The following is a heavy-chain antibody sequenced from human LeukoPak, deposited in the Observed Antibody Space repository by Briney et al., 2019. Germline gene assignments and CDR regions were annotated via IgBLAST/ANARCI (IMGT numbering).Heavy chain of an antibody. CDR1: GGSIGSSSYY. V-gene: IGHV4-61*02. Sequence: SETLSLTCTVSGGSIGSSSYYWSWIRQPAGKGLEWIGRIYTSGSTNYNPPLKSRVTISVDTSKNQFSLKLSSVTAADTAVYYCAREGTIFGVVIRVDPWGQGTLVTVSS. J-gene: IGHJ5*02. CDR2: IYTSGST. CDR3: AREGTIFGVVIRVDP. D-gene: IGHD3-3*01.